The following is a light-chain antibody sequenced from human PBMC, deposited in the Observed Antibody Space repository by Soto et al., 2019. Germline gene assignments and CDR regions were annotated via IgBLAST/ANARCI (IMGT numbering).Light chain of an antibody. V-gene: IGLV2-14*01. CDR2: EVT. CDR1: RSDVGAYNY. J-gene: IGLJ1*01. CDR3: SSFTSRFTFV. Sequence: QSALAQPASVSGSPGQTITISCTGTRSDVGAYNYVSWYQQHPGKAPKLMISEVTNRPSGVPDRFSGSKSGNTASLTISGLQAEDEADYYCSSFTSRFTFVFGTGTKVT.